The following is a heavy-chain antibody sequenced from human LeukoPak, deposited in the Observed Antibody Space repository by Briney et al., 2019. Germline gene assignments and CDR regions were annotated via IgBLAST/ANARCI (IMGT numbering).Heavy chain of an antibody. V-gene: IGHV3-48*03. J-gene: IGHJ4*02. CDR1: GFTFSSYE. CDR2: ISSSGSTI. CDR3: ARDGKGRNRIGYYFDY. Sequence: GGSLRLSCAASGFTFSSYEMNWVRQAPGKGLEWVSYISSSGSTIYYADSVEGRFTISRDNAKNSLYLQMNSLRAEDTAVYYCARDGKGRNRIGYYFDYWGQGTLVTVSS.